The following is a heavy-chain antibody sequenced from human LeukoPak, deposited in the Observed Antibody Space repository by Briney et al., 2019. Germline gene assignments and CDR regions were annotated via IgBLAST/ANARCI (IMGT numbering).Heavy chain of an antibody. CDR3: ARARYSSSWARDY. D-gene: IGHD6-13*01. J-gene: IGHJ4*02. CDR2: IYYSGST. CDR1: GGSVSSGSYY. Sequence: SETLSLTCTVPGGSVSSGSYYWSWIRQPPGKGLEWIGYIYYSGSTNYNPSLKSRVTISVDTSKNQFSLKLSSVTAADTAVYYCARARYSSSWARDYWGQGTLVTVSS. V-gene: IGHV4-61*01.